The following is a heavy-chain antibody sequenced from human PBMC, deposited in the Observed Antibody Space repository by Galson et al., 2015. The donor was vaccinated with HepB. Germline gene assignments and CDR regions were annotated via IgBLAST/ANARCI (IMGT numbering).Heavy chain of an antibody. Sequence: SLRLSCAASGFTFSSCSMNWVRQAPGKGLEWISYISSSSSSMYYAHSVKGRFTISRDNAKNSLYLQMNNLRDEDTAIYYCASRPLGIVVLKEYWGQGTLVTVSS. CDR1: GFTFSSCS. CDR2: ISSSSSSM. J-gene: IGHJ4*02. V-gene: IGHV3-48*02. D-gene: IGHD3-22*01. CDR3: ASRPLGIVVLKEY.